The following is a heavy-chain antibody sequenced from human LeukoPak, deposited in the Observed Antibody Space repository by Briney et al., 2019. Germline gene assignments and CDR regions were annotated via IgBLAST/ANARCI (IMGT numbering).Heavy chain of an antibody. Sequence: QPGRSLRLSCAASGFTFSSYGMHRVRQAPGKGLEWVAVIWYGGSNKYYADSVKGRFTISRDNSKNTLYLQMNSLRAEDTAVYYCARDQDIVVVPAADVWFDPWGQGTLVTVSS. D-gene: IGHD2-2*01. CDR3: ARDQDIVVVPAADVWFDP. CDR1: GFTFSSYG. J-gene: IGHJ5*02. CDR2: IWYGGSNK. V-gene: IGHV3-33*01.